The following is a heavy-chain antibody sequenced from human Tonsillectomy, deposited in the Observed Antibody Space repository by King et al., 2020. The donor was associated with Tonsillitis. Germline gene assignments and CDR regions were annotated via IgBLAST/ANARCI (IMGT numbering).Heavy chain of an antibody. CDR3: ARRGPDSSSDPDYYYGMYV. J-gene: IGHJ6*02. CDR1: GGTFSSYA. Sequence: QLVQSGAEVKKPGSSVKVSCKASGGTFSSYAISWVRQAPGQGLEWMGGIIPIFGTANYAQKFQGRVTITADESTSTAYMELSSLRSEDTAVSYCARRGPDSSSDPDYYYGMYVWGQGTPVTVSS. CDR2: IIPIFGTA. D-gene: IGHD6-6*01. V-gene: IGHV1-69*12.